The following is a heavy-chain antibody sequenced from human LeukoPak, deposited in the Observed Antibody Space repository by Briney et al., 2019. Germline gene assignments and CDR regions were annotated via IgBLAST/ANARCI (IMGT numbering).Heavy chain of an antibody. D-gene: IGHD3-10*01. Sequence: GGSLRLSCAASGFTFDDYAMHWVRQAPGKGLGWVSGISDSGGSTYYADSVKGRFTVSRDNSKNTLYLQMNSLRAEDTAVYYCARSGYGSGSYYNGPDAFDIWGQGTMVTVSS. CDR2: ISDSGGST. CDR1: GFTFDDYA. J-gene: IGHJ3*02. CDR3: ARSGYGSGSYYNGPDAFDI. V-gene: IGHV3-23*01.